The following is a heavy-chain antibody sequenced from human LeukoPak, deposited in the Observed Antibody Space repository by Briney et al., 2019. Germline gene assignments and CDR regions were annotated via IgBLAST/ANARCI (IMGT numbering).Heavy chain of an antibody. V-gene: IGHV3-21*01. CDR3: YPHYYGSGNLNWFDP. Sequence: GGSLRLSCAASGFTFTNYSMNWVRQTPGKGLEWVSSISSSSTYKYYADSVKGRFTISRDNARNSLYLQMNSLRVDDTAVYYCYPHYYGSGNLNWFDPWGQGTLVTVSS. D-gene: IGHD3-10*01. J-gene: IGHJ5*02. CDR1: GFTFTNYS. CDR2: ISSSSTYK.